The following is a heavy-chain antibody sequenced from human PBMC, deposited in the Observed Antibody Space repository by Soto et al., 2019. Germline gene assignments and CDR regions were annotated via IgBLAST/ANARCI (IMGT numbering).Heavy chain of an antibody. CDR2: IGGGGGST. Sequence: PGGSLRLSCAASGFTFSGYAMTWVRQAPGKGLEWVSIIGGGGGSTYYADSVKGRFTISRDNSKNTLYLQMNSLTAEDTAVYYCAKVRPGFDYWGQGTLVTVSS. CDR3: AKVRPGFDY. CDR1: GFTFSGYA. J-gene: IGHJ4*02. V-gene: IGHV3-23*01.